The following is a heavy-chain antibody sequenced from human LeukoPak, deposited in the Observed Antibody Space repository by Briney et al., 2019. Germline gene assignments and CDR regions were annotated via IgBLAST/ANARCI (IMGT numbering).Heavy chain of an antibody. V-gene: IGHV4-59*01. CDR2: IYYSGST. D-gene: IGHD4-17*01. J-gene: IGHJ2*01. CDR3: ARVRRGDYGDYWYFDL. Sequence: SETLSLTCTVSGGSISSYYWSWTRQPPGKGLEWIGYIYYSGSTNYNPSLKSRVTISVDTSKNQFSLKLSSVTAADTAVYYCARVRRGDYGDYWYFDLWGRGTLVTVSS. CDR1: GGSISSYY.